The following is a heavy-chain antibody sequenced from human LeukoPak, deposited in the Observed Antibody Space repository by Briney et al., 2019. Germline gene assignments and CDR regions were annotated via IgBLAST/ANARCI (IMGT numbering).Heavy chain of an antibody. CDR1: GYTFTGYY. V-gene: IGHV1-2*02. CDR3: ARGPLGYCSGGSCYNDY. J-gene: IGHJ4*02. D-gene: IGHD2-15*01. CDR2: INPNSGGT. Sequence: WASVKVSCKASGYTFTGYYMHWVRQAPGQGLEWMGWINPNSGGTNYAQKFQGRVTMTRDTSISTACMELSRLRSDDTAVYYCARGPLGYCSGGSCYNDYWGQGTLVTVSS.